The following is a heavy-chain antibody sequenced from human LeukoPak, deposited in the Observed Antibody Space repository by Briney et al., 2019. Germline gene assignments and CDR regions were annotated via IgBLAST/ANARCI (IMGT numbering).Heavy chain of an antibody. J-gene: IGHJ4*02. CDR3: ARVSSNWLYYFDY. V-gene: IGHV4-59*12. CDR2: IYYSGST. Sequence: SETLSLTCTVSGGSISSYYWSWIRQPPGKGLEWIGYIYYSGSTNYNPSLKSRVTISVDTSRNQFSLKLSSVTAADTAVYCCARVSSNWLYYFDYWGQGTLVTVSS. D-gene: IGHD6-13*01. CDR1: GGSISSYY.